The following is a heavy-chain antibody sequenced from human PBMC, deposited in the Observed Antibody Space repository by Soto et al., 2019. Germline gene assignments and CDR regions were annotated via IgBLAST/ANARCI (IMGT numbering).Heavy chain of an antibody. CDR3: ARQVGDFWSGYYEGWFDP. CDR2: INPNSGGT. V-gene: IGHV1-2*04. D-gene: IGHD3-3*01. CDR1: GYTFTGYC. Sequence: QVQLVQSGAEVKKPGASVKVSCKASGYTFTGYCMHWVRQAPGQGLEWMGWINPNSGGTNYAQKFQGWVTMTRDTSISTAYMELSRLRSDDTAVYYCARQVGDFWSGYYEGWFDPWGQGTLVTVSS. J-gene: IGHJ5*02.